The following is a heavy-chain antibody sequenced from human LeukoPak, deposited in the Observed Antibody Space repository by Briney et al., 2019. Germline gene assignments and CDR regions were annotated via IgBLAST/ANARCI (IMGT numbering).Heavy chain of an antibody. D-gene: IGHD6-6*01. CDR3: ARDLSGSSSSSATGFDY. V-gene: IGHV1-18*01. Sequence: ASVKVSCKASGYTFTSYGISWVRQAPRQGLEWMGWLSAYNGNTNYAQKLQGRVTMTTDTSTSTAYMELRSLRSDDTAVYYCARDLSGSSSSSATGFDYWGQGTLVTVSS. J-gene: IGHJ4*02. CDR2: LSAYNGNT. CDR1: GYTFTSYG.